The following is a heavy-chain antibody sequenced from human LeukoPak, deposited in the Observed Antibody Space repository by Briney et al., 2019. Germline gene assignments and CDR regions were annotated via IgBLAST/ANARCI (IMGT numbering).Heavy chain of an antibody. CDR2: ISGSGGCT. CDR1: GFIFSSYA. CDR3: AKDLDRSSSGWYDPPGDSQH. V-gene: IGHV3-23*01. Sequence: GGSLRLSCAASGFIFSSYAMSWVRQAPGKGLEWVSAISGSGGCTYYADSVKGRFTISRDNSKNTLYLQMNSLRAEDTAVYYCAKDLDRSSSGWYDPPGDSQHWGQGTLVTVSS. D-gene: IGHD6-19*01. J-gene: IGHJ1*01.